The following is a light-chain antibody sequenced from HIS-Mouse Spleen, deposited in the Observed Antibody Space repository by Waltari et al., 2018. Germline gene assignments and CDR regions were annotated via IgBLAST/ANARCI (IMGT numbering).Light chain of an antibody. CDR2: GAS. J-gene: IGKJ3*01. V-gene: IGKV3-20*01. CDR3: QQYGSSSWT. Sequence: ELVLTQSPGTLSLSPGASATLSCRASQSVSSSYLAWYQQKPGQAPRLLIYGASSRATGIPDRFSGSGSGTDFTLTISRLEPEDFAVYYCQQYGSSSWTFGPGTKVDIK. CDR1: QSVSSSY.